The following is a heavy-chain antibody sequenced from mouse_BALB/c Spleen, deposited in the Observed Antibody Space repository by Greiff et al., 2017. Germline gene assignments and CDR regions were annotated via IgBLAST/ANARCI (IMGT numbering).Heavy chain of an antibody. CDR1: GFSLTSYG. CDR2: IWSGGST. V-gene: IGHV2-2*02. CDR3: ARNRDWMDY. Sequence: VQLQQSGPGLVQPSQSLSITCTVSGFSLTSYGVHWVRQSPGKGLEWLGVIWSGGSTDYNAAFISRLSISKDNSKSQVFFKMNSLQANDTAIYYCARNRDWMDYWGQGTSVTVSS. D-gene: IGHD3-1*01. J-gene: IGHJ4*01.